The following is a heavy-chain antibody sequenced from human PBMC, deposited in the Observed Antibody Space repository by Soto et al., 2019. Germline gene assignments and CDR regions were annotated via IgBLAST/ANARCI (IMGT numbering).Heavy chain of an antibody. CDR1: GYTFTGYY. CDR2: INPNSGGT. D-gene: IGHD3-3*01. J-gene: IGHJ5*02. Sequence: GVSVKVSCKASGYTFTGYYMHWVRQAPGQGLEWMGWINPNSGGTNYARKFQGRVTMTRDTSISTAYMELSRLRSDDTAVYYCARPYDFWSGYYNFDPWGQGTLVTVSS. CDR3: ARPYDFWSGYYNFDP. V-gene: IGHV1-2*02.